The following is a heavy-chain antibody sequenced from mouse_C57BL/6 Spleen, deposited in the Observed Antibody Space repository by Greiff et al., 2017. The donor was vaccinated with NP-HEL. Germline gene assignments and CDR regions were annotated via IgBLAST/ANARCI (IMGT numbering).Heavy chain of an antibody. Sequence: VQLQQSGPGLVQPSQSLSITCTVSGFSLTSYGVHWVRQSPGKGLEWLGVIWRGGSTDYNAAFMSRLSITKDNSKSQVFFKMNSLQADDTAIYYCAKSGGDDRLPSYFDVWGTGTTVTVSS. CDR1: GFSLTSYG. CDR2: IWRGGST. V-gene: IGHV2-5*01. D-gene: IGHD2-12*01. CDR3: AKSGGDDRLPSYFDV. J-gene: IGHJ1*03.